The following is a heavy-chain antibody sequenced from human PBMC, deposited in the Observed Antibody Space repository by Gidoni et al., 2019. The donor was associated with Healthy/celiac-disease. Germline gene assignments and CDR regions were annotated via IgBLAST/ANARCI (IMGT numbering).Heavy chain of an antibody. J-gene: IGHJ4*02. V-gene: IGHV1-69*06. D-gene: IGHD4-17*01. CDR3: ARVPYGGPYYFDY. CDR2: IIPIFGTA. CDR1: GGTFSSYA. Sequence: QVQLVQSGAAVTKPGSSVKVPCKASGGTFSSYAISWVRQAPGQGLEWMGGIIPIFGTANYAQKFQGRVTITADKSTSTAYMELSSLRSEDTAVYYCARVPYGGPYYFDYWGQGTLVTVSS.